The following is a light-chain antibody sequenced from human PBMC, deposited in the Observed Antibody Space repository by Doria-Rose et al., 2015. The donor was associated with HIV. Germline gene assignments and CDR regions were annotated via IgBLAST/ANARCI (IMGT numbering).Light chain of an antibody. V-gene: IGKV3-20*01. J-gene: IGKJ1*01. CDR1: QSFSSTY. Sequence: TQSPGTLSLSPGERATPSCRASQSFSSTYLAWYQQKPGQAPSLLIYDGSTRATGIPDRFSASGSGTDLTLTINRLEPEDFALYYCHQYGTSWTFGQGTKVEI. CDR2: DGS. CDR3: HQYGTSWT.